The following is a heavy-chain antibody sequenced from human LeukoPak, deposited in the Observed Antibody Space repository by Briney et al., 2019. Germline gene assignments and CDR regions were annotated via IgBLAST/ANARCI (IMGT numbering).Heavy chain of an antibody. CDR2: ISGSGDNT. D-gene: IGHD6-19*01. V-gene: IGHV3-23*01. Sequence: PGGSPRLSCAASGFTFSSYAMSWVRQAPGKGLEWVSGISGSGDNTYYADSVKGRFTISRDNSKNTLYLQMNSLRAEDTAVYYCANLAVAGTNSGGQGTLVTVSS. J-gene: IGHJ4*02. CDR3: ANLAVAGTNS. CDR1: GFTFSSYA.